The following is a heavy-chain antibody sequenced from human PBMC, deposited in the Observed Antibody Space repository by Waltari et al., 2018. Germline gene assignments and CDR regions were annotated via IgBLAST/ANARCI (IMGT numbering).Heavy chain of an antibody. CDR1: GGSISRYY. Sequence: QVQLQESGPGLVKPSETLSLTCTVSGGSISRYYWSWIRQPAGKGLEWIGLIDTSGSTNYNPTLKSRDTVSGDTAKNQFSLKLSSVTAADTVVYYCARENIAAAGNYYYYYMDVWGKGTTVTVSS. V-gene: IGHV4-4*07. CDR3: ARENIAAAGNYYYYYMDV. D-gene: IGHD6-13*01. CDR2: IDTSGST. J-gene: IGHJ6*03.